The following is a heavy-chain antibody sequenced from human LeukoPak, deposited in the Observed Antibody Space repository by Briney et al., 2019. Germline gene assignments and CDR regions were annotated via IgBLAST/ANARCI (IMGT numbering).Heavy chain of an antibody. CDR2: INTDGSST. Sequence: GGSLRLSCSASGFTLSNYWIHWVRQAPGKGLAWVSRINTDGSSTNYADSVKGRFTISRDNSKNTLYLQMNSLRAEDTAVYYCAKDGPMITFGGVIGVFDYWGQGTLVTVSS. J-gene: IGHJ4*02. CDR1: GFTLSNYW. V-gene: IGHV3-74*01. D-gene: IGHD3-16*02. CDR3: AKDGPMITFGGVIGVFDY.